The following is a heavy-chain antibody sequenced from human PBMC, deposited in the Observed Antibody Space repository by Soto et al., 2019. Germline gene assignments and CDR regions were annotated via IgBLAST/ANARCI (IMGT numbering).Heavy chain of an antibody. CDR2: IYNSGST. D-gene: IGHD4-17*01. CDR3: ARGMTTVTTFDY. CDR1: GGSISGYS. J-gene: IGHJ4*02. Sequence: SETMSLTCTVAGGSISGYSWTWIRQPPGKGLEWIGYIYNSGSTNYNPSLKSRVTMSIDTSKNQFSLKLSSVTAADTAVYYCARGMTTVTTFDYWGQGTLVTVS. V-gene: IGHV4-59*01.